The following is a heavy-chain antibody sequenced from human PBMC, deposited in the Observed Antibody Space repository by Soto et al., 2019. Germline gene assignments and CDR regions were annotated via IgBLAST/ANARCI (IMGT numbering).Heavy chain of an antibody. CDR2: ISEDSGTT. D-gene: IGHD1-26*01. Sequence: EVQLLESGGGLVQPGGSLRLSCAASGFTFSTNGMTWVRQAPGKGLEWVSIISEDSGTTYYAESVKGRFTVSRDNSKNTLYLQMNSLRAEDTATYYCVKDNNWEDRGWGQGTLVTVSS. CDR3: VKDNNWEDRG. J-gene: IGHJ4*02. V-gene: IGHV3-23*01. CDR1: GFTFSTNG.